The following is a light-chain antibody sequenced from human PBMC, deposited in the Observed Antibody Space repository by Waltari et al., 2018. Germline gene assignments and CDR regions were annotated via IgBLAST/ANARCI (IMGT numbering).Light chain of an antibody. Sequence: QSALTQPRSVSGSPGQSVTISCTGTSSDVGGYNYVSWYQQHPGKAPKLMIYDVSKWPPGVPDRFSGSKSGNTASLTISGLQAEDEADYYCCSYAGSYTFVVFGGGTKLTVL. V-gene: IGLV2-11*01. CDR3: CSYAGSYTFVV. CDR1: SSDVGGYNY. CDR2: DVS. J-gene: IGLJ2*01.